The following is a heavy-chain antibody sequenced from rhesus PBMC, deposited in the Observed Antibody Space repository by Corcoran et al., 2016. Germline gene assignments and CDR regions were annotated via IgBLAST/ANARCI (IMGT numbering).Heavy chain of an antibody. J-gene: IGHJ4*01. CDR3: ARDTVAIDFDY. CDR1: GFSISSGYG. V-gene: IGHV4-127*01. Sequence: QVQLQESGPGLVKPSETLSLTCAVSGFSISSGYGWSWFRQPPGQGLEGIGYIGGSSGSTNYNPSLKSRVTISKDTSKNQFSLKLSSVTAADTAVYYCARDTVAIDFDYWGQGVLVTVSS. CDR2: IGGSSGST. D-gene: IGHD4-29*01.